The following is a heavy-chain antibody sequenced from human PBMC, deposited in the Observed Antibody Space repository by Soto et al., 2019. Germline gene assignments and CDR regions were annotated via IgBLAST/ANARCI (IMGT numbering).Heavy chain of an antibody. CDR2: IIPSLGIA. V-gene: IGHV1-69*08. D-gene: IGHD6-6*01. Sequence: QVQLVQSGAEVKKPGSSVKVSCKASGGTFSSYTISWVRQAPGQGLEWMGRIIPSLGIANYAQKCQGRVTITADKSTSTAYMELSSLRSEDTAVYYCAREGQLVPQFDYWGQGTLVTVSS. CDR3: AREGQLVPQFDY. J-gene: IGHJ4*02. CDR1: GGTFSSYT.